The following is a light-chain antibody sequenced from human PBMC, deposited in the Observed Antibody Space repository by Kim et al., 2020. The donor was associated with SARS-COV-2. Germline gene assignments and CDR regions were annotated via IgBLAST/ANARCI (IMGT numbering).Light chain of an antibody. CDR3: QQRYKWPET. V-gene: IGKV3-11*01. CDR1: QNISFY. Sequence: LAPGARATRTGRESQNISFYVGWYQKRRGEAPSLLIGDVSKRAAVLHAMSSGRGWGTYFTLIISSLDPEDFADYYCQQRYKWPETFGQGTKVDIK. J-gene: IGKJ1*01. CDR2: DVS.